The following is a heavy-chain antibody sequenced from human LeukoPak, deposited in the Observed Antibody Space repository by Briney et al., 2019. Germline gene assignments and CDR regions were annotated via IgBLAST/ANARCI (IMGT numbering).Heavy chain of an antibody. CDR3: ARLFHDSSGYTRYFDY. CDR1: GYSFTSYW. V-gene: IGHV5-51*01. J-gene: IGHJ4*02. Sequence: RGESLKISCKGSGYSFTSYWIGWVRQMPGKGLERMGIIYPGDSDTRYSPSFQGQVTISADKSISTAYLQWSSLKASDTAVYYCARLFHDSSGYTRYFDYWGQGTLVTVSS. CDR2: IYPGDSDT. D-gene: IGHD3-22*01.